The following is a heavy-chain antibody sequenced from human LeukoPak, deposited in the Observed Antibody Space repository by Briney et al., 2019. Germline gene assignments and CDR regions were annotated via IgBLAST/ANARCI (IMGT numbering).Heavy chain of an antibody. CDR2: INPNSGGT. J-gene: IGHJ4*02. CDR1: GYTFTGYY. D-gene: IGHD4-17*01. V-gene: IGHV1-2*02. Sequence: ASVKVSCKASGYTFTGYYMHWVRQAPGQGLEWMGWINPNSGGTNYAQKFQGRVTMTRDTSISTAYMELSRLRSDDTAVYYCARFDYGDYRKYYFDYWGQGTLVTVSS. CDR3: ARFDYGDYRKYYFDY.